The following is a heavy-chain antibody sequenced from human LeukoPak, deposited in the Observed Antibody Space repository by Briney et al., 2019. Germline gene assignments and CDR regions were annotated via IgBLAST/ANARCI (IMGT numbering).Heavy chain of an antibody. V-gene: IGHV3-30*18. J-gene: IGHJ4*02. D-gene: IGHD5-18*01. CDR2: MSYDGFNK. CDR1: GFTFSSYA. CDR3: AKTKGYSYGFYFDY. Sequence: GRSLRLSCAASGFTFSSYAMHWVRQSLGKGLEWVAVMSYDGFNKYYADSVKGRFTISRDNSKNTLYLQMNSLRAEDTAVYYCAKTKGYSYGFYFDYWGQGTLVTVSS.